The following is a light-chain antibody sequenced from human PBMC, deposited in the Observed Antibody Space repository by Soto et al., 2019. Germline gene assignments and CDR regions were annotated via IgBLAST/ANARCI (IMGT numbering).Light chain of an antibody. J-gene: IGKJ4*01. CDR1: QSVSSY. CDR2: DAS. CDR3: QQRRNWPPLT. V-gene: IGKV3-11*01. Sequence: EIMLTQSPATLSLSPGERATLSCRASQSVSSYLAWYQQKPGQAPRLLIYDASNRATGIPARFSGSRSGTDFTLTISSLEPEDFAVYYCQQRRNWPPLTFGGGTKVEIK.